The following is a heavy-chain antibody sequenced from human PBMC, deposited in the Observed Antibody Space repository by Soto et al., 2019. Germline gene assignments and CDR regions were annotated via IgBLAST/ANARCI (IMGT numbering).Heavy chain of an antibody. J-gene: IGHJ4*02. V-gene: IGHV4-59*02. Sequence: SETLSLTCRVSGGSVSGYYWSWIRQPPGKGLEWIGFVFHSGTANYNPSLKNRVSISVDASKTQFSLRVSSVTAADTAVYFCARSGRTYATGWFDYWGQGSPVTVSS. CDR1: GGSVSGYY. D-gene: IGHD5-18*01. CDR3: ARSGRTYATGWFDY. CDR2: VFHSGTA.